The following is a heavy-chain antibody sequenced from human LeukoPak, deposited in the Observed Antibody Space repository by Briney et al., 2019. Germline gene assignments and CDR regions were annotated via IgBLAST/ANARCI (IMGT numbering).Heavy chain of an antibody. Sequence: ASVKVSCKASGYTFTSYYMHWVRQAPGQGLEWMGIINPSGGSTSYAQKFQGRVTMTRDMSTSTVYMELSSLSSEDTAVYYCARGCSSTTCSWPFDYWGQGTLVTVSS. CDR2: INPSGGST. CDR1: GYTFTSYY. CDR3: ARGCSSTTCSWPFDY. J-gene: IGHJ4*02. D-gene: IGHD2-2*01. V-gene: IGHV1-46*01.